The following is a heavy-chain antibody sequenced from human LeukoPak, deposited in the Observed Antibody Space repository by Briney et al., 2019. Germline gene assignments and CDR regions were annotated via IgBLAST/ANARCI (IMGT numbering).Heavy chain of an antibody. CDR3: ARDAKLRLGELSLYL. CDR1: GFTFSSYG. J-gene: IGHJ3*01. V-gene: IGHV3-33*01. CDR2: IWYDGSNK. Sequence: GGSLRLSCAASGFTFSSYGMHWVRQAPGKGLEWVAVIWYDGSNKYYADSVKGRFTISRDNSKNTLYLQMNSLRAEDTAVYYCARDAKLRLGELSLYLWGQGTMVTVSS. D-gene: IGHD3-16*02.